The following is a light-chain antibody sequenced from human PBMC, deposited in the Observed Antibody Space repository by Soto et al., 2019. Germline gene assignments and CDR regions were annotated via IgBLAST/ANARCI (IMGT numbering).Light chain of an antibody. CDR2: GNN. V-gene: IGLV1-40*01. CDR3: QSYDSYLSHFYV. J-gene: IGLJ1*01. CDR1: SSSIGAGYD. Sequence: QSVLTQPPSVSGAPGQGVTISCTGSSSSIGAGYDVHWYQQVPGTAPKLLIYGNNNRPAGVPDRCSGSKSGTSASLAITRLQAEDEADYYCQSYDSYLSHFYVFGTGTKLTVL.